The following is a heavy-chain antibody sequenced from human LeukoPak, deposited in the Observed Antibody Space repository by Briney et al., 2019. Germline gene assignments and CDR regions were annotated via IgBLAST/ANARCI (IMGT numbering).Heavy chain of an antibody. Sequence: GGSLRLSCAASGFRFSSHVMNWVRQAPGKGLEWVSGISPSGHITYYADSVMGRITISRDNRKSTVSLQMNSLRAEDTALFYCVRDLDWGAFDVWGQGTMVTVSS. CDR2: ISPSGHIT. CDR3: VRDLDWGAFDV. CDR1: GFRFSSHV. J-gene: IGHJ3*01. V-gene: IGHV3-23*01. D-gene: IGHD3/OR15-3a*01.